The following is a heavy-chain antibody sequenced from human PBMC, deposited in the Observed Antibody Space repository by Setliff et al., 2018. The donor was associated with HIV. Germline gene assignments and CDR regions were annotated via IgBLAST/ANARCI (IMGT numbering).Heavy chain of an antibody. CDR3: ARRARATFGELLKANWFDP. J-gene: IGHJ5*02. CDR1: GESFNTYF. Sequence: SETLSLTCAVYGESFNTYFWSWIRQPPGKGLEWIGQINHSGSTNYNPSLRSRVTTSVDTSKNQFSLKLRSVTAADTAVYYCARRARATFGELLKANWFDPWGQGTLVTVSS. CDR2: INHSGST. V-gene: IGHV4-34*01. D-gene: IGHD3-10*01.